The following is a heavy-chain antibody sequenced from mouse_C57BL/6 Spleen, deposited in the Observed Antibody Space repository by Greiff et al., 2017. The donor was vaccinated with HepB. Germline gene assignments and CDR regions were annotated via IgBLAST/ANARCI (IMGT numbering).Heavy chain of an antibody. CDR1: GFSLTSYG. Sequence: VQLVESGPGLVQPSQSLSITCTVSGFSLTSYGVHWVRQSPGKGLEWLGVIWGGGSTDYNAAFISRLSISKDNSKSQVFFKMNSLQADDTAIYYWARPYSNYAWFAYWGQGTLVTVSA. V-gene: IGHV2-2*01. J-gene: IGHJ3*01. CDR3: ARPYSNYAWFAY. D-gene: IGHD2-5*01. CDR2: IWGGGST.